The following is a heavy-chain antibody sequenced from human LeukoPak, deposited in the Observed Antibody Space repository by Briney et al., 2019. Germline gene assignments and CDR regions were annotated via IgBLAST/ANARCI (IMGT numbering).Heavy chain of an antibody. CDR3: ARGGITMIVVVISLFDY. D-gene: IGHD3-22*01. J-gene: IGHJ4*02. CDR1: GYTFTSNE. CDR2: INPNSGGT. Sequence: ASVKVSCKASGYTFTSNEIYWVRQATGQGLEWMGWINPNSGGTDYAQKFQGRVTMTRDTSISTAYMELGRLRSDDTAVYYCARGGITMIVVVISLFDYWGQGTLVTVSS. V-gene: IGHV1-2*02.